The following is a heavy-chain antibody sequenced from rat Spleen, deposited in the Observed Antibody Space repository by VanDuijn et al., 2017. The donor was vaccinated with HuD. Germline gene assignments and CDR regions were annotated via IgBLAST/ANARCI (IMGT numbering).Heavy chain of an antibody. CDR1: GFTFSDYY. CDR2: ISHDGSST. D-gene: IGHD1-11*01. J-gene: IGHJ3*01. V-gene: IGHV5-29*01. CDR3: ARDAYGGYSGGFAY. Sequence: EVQLVESDGGLVQPGRSLKLSCAASGFTFSDYYMAWVRQAPTKGREWVATISHDGSSTYYRDSVKGRLTISRGNAKSTLYLQMDRLRSEDRATYYCARDAYGGYSGGFAYWGQGTLVTVSS.